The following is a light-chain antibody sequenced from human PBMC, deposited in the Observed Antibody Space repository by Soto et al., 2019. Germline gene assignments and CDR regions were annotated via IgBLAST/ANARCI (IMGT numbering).Light chain of an antibody. CDR3: QQYNTYLRK. V-gene: IGKV1-5*03. CDR2: KTS. CDR1: QTINSW. J-gene: IGKJ1*01. Sequence: DVQMTQSPSTLSASVGDTFTITCRASQTINSWLAWYQPRPGKGPKLLIYKTSTVEGGGPLRFSGSGSGTEFTLTISSLQPADSATDYCQQYNTYLRKFGKGAKVDI.